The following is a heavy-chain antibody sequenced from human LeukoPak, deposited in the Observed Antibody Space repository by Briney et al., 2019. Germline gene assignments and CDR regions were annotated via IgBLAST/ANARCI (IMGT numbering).Heavy chain of an antibody. J-gene: IGHJ4*02. CDR1: GGSFSGYY. Sequence: SETLSLTCAVYGGSFSGYYWSWIRQPPGKGLEWIGEINHSGNTNYNPSLKSRVTISVDTSKNQFSLKLSSVAAADTAVYYCASGEKRQLVRGGRYLDYWFQGTLVGVCS. CDR3: ASGEKRQLVRGGRYLDY. D-gene: IGHD6-13*01. V-gene: IGHV4-34*01. CDR2: INHSGNT.